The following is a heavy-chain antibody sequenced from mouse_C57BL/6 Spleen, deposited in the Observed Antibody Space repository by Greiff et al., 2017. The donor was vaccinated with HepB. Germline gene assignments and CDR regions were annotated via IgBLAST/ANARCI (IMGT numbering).Heavy chain of an antibody. Sequence: EVKLMESGPVLVKPGASVKMSCKASGYTFTDYYMNWVKQSHGKSLEWIGVINPYNGGTSYNQKFKGKATLTVDKSSSTAYMELNSLTSEDSAVYYCARTDSSGYDYYAMDYWGQGTSVTVSS. J-gene: IGHJ4*01. CDR1: GYTFTDYY. V-gene: IGHV1-19*01. D-gene: IGHD3-2*02. CDR3: ARTDSSGYDYYAMDY. CDR2: INPYNGGT.